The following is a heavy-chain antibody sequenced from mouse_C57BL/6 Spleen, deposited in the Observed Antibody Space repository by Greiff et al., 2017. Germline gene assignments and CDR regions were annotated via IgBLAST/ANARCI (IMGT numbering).Heavy chain of an antibody. Sequence: EVQGVESGGGLVNPGGSLKLSCAASGFTFSSSAMSWVRQTPEKRLEWVATISDGGSYTYYPDHVKGRFTISRDNAKNNLYLQMSHLKSADTAMYYCARDSGYYYCGNEYAYWGQGTLVTVSA. CDR2: ISDGGSYT. CDR1: GFTFSSSA. D-gene: IGHD1-1*01. J-gene: IGHJ3*01. CDR3: ARDSGYYYCGNEYAY. V-gene: IGHV5-4*01.